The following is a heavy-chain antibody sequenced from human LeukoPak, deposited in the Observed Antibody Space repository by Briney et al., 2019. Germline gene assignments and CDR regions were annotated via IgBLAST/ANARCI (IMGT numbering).Heavy chain of an antibody. Sequence: PGGSLRLSCAASGFTFSSYNMNWVRQAPGKGLEWVSSTTSSSSYIYYADSVKGRFTISRDNAKNSLYLQMDSLRAEDMAAYYCARDPYSGSYSPAVYYYYMDVWGKGTTVTVS. CDR1: GFTFSSYN. V-gene: IGHV3-21*06. CDR3: ARDPYSGSYSPAVYYYYMDV. CDR2: TTSSSSYI. J-gene: IGHJ6*03. D-gene: IGHD1-26*01.